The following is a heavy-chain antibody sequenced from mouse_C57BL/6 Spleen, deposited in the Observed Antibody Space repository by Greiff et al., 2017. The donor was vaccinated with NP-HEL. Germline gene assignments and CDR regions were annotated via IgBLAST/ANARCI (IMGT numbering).Heavy chain of an antibody. D-gene: IGHD2-5*01. J-gene: IGHJ4*01. CDR2: IHPNSGST. CDR3: GLLYYSNPYYAMDY. Sequence: QVQLQQPGAELVKPGASVKLSCKASGYTFTSYWMHWVKQRPGQGLEWIGMIHPNSGSTNYNEKFKSKATLTVAKSSSTAYMQLSSLTSEDSAVYYCGLLYYSNPYYAMDYWGQGTSVTVSS. CDR1: GYTFTSYW. V-gene: IGHV1-64*01.